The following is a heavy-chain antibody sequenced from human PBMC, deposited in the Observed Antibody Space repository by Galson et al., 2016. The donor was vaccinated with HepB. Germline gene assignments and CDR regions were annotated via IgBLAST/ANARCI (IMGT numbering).Heavy chain of an antibody. CDR2: IYHSGST. CDR3: ARDRSSGSGNFGY. J-gene: IGHJ4*02. V-gene: IGHV4-31*03. D-gene: IGHD3-10*01. Sequence: TLSLTCTVSGGSISSGGYYWSWIRQHPGKGLEWIGYIYHSGSTYYNPSLKSRVSISVDTSKNQFSLRLSSVTAADTAVYYCARDRSSGSGNFGYWGQGTRVTVSS. CDR1: GGSISSGGYY.